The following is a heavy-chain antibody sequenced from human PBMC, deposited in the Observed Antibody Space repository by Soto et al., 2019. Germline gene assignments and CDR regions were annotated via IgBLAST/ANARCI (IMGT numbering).Heavy chain of an antibody. J-gene: IGHJ6*02. CDR2: ISYDGSNK. V-gene: IGHV3-30-3*02. CDR3: GKGRSYYYYYGVDV. CDR1: GFTFSSYA. D-gene: IGHD1-26*01. Sequence: HPGGSLRLSCAASGFTFSSYAMHWVRQAPGKGLEWVAVISYDGSNKYYADSVKGRFTISRDNPKSTLYLQMNSLRAEDTAVYYCGKGRSYYYYYGVDVWGQGTTVTVSS.